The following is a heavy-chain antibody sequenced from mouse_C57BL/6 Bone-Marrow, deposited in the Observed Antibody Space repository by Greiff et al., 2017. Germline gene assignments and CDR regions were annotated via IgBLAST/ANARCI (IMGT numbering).Heavy chain of an antibody. CDR2: INPYNGGT. CDR1: GYTFTDYY. D-gene: IGHD2-3*01. J-gene: IGHJ3*01. V-gene: IGHV1-19*01. CDR3: ARETYDGSFAY. Sequence: VQLQQSGPVLVKPGASVTMSCKASGYTFTDYYMNWVKQSPGKSLEWIGVINPYNGGTSYNQKFKGKATLTVDKSSSTAYMELNSLASEDSAVYYCARETYDGSFAYWGQGTLVTVSA.